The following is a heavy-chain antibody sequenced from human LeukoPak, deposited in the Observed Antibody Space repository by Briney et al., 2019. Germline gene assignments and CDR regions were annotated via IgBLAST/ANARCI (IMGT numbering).Heavy chain of an antibody. CDR1: GGSISSSSYY. J-gene: IGHJ4*02. D-gene: IGHD2/OR15-2a*01. Sequence: PSETLSLTCTVSGGSISSSSYYWGWIRQPPGKGLEWIGSIYYSGSTYYNPSLKSRVTISVDTSKNQFSLKLSSVTAADTVVYYCARATLQHLPDYWGQGTLVTVSS. CDR2: IYYSGST. CDR3: ARATLQHLPDY. V-gene: IGHV4-39*07.